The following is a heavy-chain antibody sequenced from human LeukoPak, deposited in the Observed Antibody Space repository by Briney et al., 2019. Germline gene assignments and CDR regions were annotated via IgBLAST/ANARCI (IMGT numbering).Heavy chain of an antibody. CDR1: GFTVRSNY. V-gene: IGHV3-23*01. D-gene: IGHD3-22*01. CDR2: ISGSGGST. J-gene: IGHJ4*02. CDR3: AKDQGKLPLVVAHI. Sequence: GGSLRLSCAGSGFTVRSNYMSWVRQAPGKGLEWVSAISGSGGSTYYADSVKGRFTISRDNSKNTLYLQMNSLRAEDTAVYYCAKDQGKLPLVVAHIWGQGTLVTVSS.